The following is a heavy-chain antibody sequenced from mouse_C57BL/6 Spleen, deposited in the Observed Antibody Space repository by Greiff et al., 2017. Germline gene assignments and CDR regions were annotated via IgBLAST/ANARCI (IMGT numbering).Heavy chain of an antibody. CDR1: GYPFTSYW. CDR3: ARGEDGRGAY. D-gene: IGHD1-1*01. J-gene: IGHJ3*01. V-gene: IGHV1-55*01. Sequence: QVQRQQPGAELVKPGASVKMSCKASGYPFTSYWITWVKQRPGQGLEWIGDIYPGSGSTNYNEKFKSKATLTVDTSSSTAYMQLSSLTSEDSAVYYCARGEDGRGAYWGQGTLVTVSA. CDR2: IYPGSGST.